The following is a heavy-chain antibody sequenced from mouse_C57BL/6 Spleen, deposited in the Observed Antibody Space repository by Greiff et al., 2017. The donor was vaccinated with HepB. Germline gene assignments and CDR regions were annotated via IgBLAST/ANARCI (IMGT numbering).Heavy chain of an antibody. Sequence: VQLQQPGAELVKPGASVKMSCKASGYTFTSYWITWVKQRPGQGLEWIGDIYPGSGSTNYNGKFKSKATLTVDTSSSTAYMQLSSLTSEDSAVYYCARSPRWYFDVWGTGTTVTVSS. CDR1: GYTFTSYW. CDR3: ARSPRWYFDV. J-gene: IGHJ1*03. V-gene: IGHV1-55*01. CDR2: IYPGSGST.